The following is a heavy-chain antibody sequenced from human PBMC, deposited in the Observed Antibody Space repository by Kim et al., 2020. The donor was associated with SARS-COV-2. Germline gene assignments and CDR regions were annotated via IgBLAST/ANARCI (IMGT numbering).Heavy chain of an antibody. CDR2: ISGSNT. CDR1: GFSVRSHA. D-gene: IGHD4-17*01. Sequence: GGSLRLSCAVSGFSVRSHAMVWVRQAAGKGLEWVPGISGSNTDYADAVKGRFTISRADAKNTLFLQMNNLRVEDTAVDHCVVRGTVTGWGQGTLVTVSS. J-gene: IGHJ1*01. V-gene: IGHV3-23*01. CDR3: VVRGTVTG.